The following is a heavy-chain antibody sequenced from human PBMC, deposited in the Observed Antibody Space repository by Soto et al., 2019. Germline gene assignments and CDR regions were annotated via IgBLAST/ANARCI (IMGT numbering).Heavy chain of an antibody. J-gene: IGHJ5*02. D-gene: IGHD1-7*01. CDR3: ARQALAGTSFDP. Sequence: GESLKISCKGSGHSVSNYWINWVRQMPGKGLEWMGRIDPSGSYTNYRPSFQGHVTISADKSISTAYLQWRSLKASDTAMYYWARQALAGTSFDPWGQGSRVTVSS. V-gene: IGHV5-10-1*01. CDR2: IDPSGSYT. CDR1: GHSVSNYW.